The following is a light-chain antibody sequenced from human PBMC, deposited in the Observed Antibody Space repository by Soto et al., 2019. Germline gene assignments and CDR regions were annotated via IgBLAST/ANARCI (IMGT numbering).Light chain of an antibody. CDR2: GAS. Sequence: EIVMTQSPATLFVSPGERATLSCRASQTVSDDLAWYQQKPGQAPRLLIYGASTSATDIPARFSGGESGTEFTLTISSLQSEDSAIYYCQQYHDWPPITFGPGTKVNI. J-gene: IGKJ3*01. V-gene: IGKV3-15*01. CDR1: QTVSDD. CDR3: QQYHDWPPIT.